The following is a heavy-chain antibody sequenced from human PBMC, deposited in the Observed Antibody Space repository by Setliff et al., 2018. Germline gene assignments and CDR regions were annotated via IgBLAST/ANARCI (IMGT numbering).Heavy chain of an antibody. CDR1: GGSFSGYS. Sequence: SETLSLTCAVYGGSFSGYSWSWIRQPPGKGLEWIGYIQTSGTTTYNPSVKSRVTISLDTSKNHFSLKLDSVTAADTALYYCARSPSSGAYWNPRPFYSDYWARGTLVTVSS. CDR2: IQTSGTT. V-gene: IGHV4-4*08. CDR3: ARSPSSGAYWNPRPFYSDY. J-gene: IGHJ4*02. D-gene: IGHD1-26*01.